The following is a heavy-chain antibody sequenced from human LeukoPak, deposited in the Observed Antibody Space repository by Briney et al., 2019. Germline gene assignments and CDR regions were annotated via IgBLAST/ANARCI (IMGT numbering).Heavy chain of an antibody. CDR3: ARVVLGTDIVVVPTLDRYYYYMDV. CDR1: SGSISSSSYY. D-gene: IGHD2-2*01. V-gene: IGHV4-61*01. Sequence: SETLSLTCTVSSGSISSSSYYWSWIRQPPGKGLEWIGYIYYSGSTNYNPSLKSRVTISVDTSKNQFSLKLSSVTAADTAVYYCARVVLGTDIVVVPTLDRYYYYMDVWGKGTAVTVSS. J-gene: IGHJ6*03. CDR2: IYYSGST.